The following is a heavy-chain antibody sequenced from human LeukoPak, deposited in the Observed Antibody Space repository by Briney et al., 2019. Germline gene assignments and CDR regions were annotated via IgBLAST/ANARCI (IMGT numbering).Heavy chain of an antibody. D-gene: IGHD2-21*02. J-gene: IGHJ4*02. Sequence: GASVKVSCKTSGYTFTDYYLHWVRQAPGQGLEWMGWINPNSGGTNYAQKFQGRVTMTRDTSISTAYMELSRLRSDDTAVYYCARFVVVTATALDYWGQGTLVTVSS. CDR2: INPNSGGT. CDR1: GYTFTDYY. CDR3: ARFVVVTATALDY. V-gene: IGHV1-2*02.